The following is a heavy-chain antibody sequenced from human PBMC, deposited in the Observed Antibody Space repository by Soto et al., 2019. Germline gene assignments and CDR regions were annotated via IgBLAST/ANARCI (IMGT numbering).Heavy chain of an antibody. J-gene: IGHJ4*02. V-gene: IGHV4-61*01. Sequence: SETLSLTCTVSGGSVSSGSYYWSWIRQPPGKGLEWIGYIYYSGSTNYNPSLKSRVTISVDTSTSTAYMELSSLRSEDTAVYYCATAGYCSGGSCYSRGYFDYWGQGTLVTVSS. D-gene: IGHD2-15*01. CDR1: GGSVSSGSYY. CDR2: IYYSGST. CDR3: ATAGYCSGGSCYSRGYFDY.